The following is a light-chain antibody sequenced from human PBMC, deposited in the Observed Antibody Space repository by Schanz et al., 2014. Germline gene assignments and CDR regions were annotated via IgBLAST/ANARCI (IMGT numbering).Light chain of an antibody. CDR3: SSYAGSSKSV. CDR1: SSDIGEFDY. CDR2: EVN. V-gene: IGLV2-8*01. Sequence: QSALTQPPSASASPGQSVTISCIGTSSDIGEFDYVSWYQQHPGKAPKLVIFEVNQRSSGVPDRFSGSKSGNTASLTVSGLQAEDEADYYCSSYAGSSKSVFGGGTKLTVL. J-gene: IGLJ3*02.